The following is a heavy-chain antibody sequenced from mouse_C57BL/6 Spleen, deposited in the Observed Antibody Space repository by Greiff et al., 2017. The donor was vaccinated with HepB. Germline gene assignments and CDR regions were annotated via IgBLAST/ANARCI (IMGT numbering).Heavy chain of an antibody. J-gene: IGHJ2*01. CDR3: ARGVYDYDTFDY. V-gene: IGHV1-81*01. Sequence: VQLQESGAELARPGASVKLSCKASGYTFTSYGISWVKQRTGQGLEWIGEIYPRSGNTYYNEKFKGKATLTADKSSSTAYMELRSLTSEDSAVYFCARGVYDYDTFDYWGQGTTLTVSS. CDR2: IYPRSGNT. CDR1: GYTFTSYG. D-gene: IGHD2-4*01.